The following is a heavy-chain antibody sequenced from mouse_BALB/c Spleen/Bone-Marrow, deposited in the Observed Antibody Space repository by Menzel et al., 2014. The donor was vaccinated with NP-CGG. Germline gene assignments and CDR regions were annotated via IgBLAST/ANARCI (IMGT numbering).Heavy chain of an antibody. Sequence: QVHVKQSGPDLVAPSRSLSFTCTVSGFSLTSYGVHWVRQPPGKGLEWLVVIWSDGSTTYNSALKSRLSISKDNSKSQVFLKMNSLQTDDTAMYYCARHRYGAMDYWGQGTSVTVSS. CDR1: GFSLTSYG. V-gene: IGHV2-6-2*01. CDR2: IWSDGST. CDR3: ARHRYGAMDY. J-gene: IGHJ4*01. D-gene: IGHD2-14*01.